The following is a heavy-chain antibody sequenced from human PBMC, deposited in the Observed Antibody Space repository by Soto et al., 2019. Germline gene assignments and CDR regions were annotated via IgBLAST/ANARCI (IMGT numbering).Heavy chain of an antibody. CDR3: VHIRYGSGLFDY. CDR2: IYWDDDK. Sequence: QITLKESGPTVVKPTQTLTLTCNLSGFSLSTSGVGVGWIRKPPGKALEWLALIYWDDDKRYSPSLKSRLTITKDTSKNQVVLTMTNMDPVDTATYYCVHIRYGSGLFDYWGQGTLVTVSS. CDR1: GFSLSTSGVG. V-gene: IGHV2-5*02. J-gene: IGHJ4*02. D-gene: IGHD3-10*01.